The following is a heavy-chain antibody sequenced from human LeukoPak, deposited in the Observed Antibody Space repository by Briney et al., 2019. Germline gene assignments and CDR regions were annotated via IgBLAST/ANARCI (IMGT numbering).Heavy chain of an antibody. CDR3: ARHLEEATIDY. Sequence: GESLKISCKGSGYTFTSYWIGWVRQMPGKGLEWLGVIYPGDSDTTYSPSFECQVTISADKSISTAYLQWSSLKASDTAMYYCARHLEEATIDYWGQGTLVTVSS. D-gene: IGHD1-26*01. V-gene: IGHV5-51*01. CDR1: GYTFTSYW. J-gene: IGHJ4*02. CDR2: IYPGDSDT.